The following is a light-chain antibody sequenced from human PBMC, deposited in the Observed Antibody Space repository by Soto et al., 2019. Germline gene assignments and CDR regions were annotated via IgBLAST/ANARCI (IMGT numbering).Light chain of an antibody. Sequence: QSALTQPASVSGSPGQSITISCTGTSSDVGGYNSVSWYQQHPDKAPKLMIYDVSHRPSGVSNRFSGSKSANTASLTISGLQAEDEADYYCSSYTSSSTLVFGGGTKLTVL. CDR1: SSDVGGYNS. CDR3: SSYTSSSTLV. V-gene: IGLV2-14*01. J-gene: IGLJ2*01. CDR2: DVS.